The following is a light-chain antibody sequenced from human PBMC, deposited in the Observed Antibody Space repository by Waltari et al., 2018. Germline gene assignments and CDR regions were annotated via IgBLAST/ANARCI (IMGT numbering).Light chain of an antibody. CDR1: QSVTCK. Sequence: EIVMTQTPDTLSVSPGEKATLSCTASQSVTCKLAWCKQKTGQAPRLLFYGASTRATGIPARFSGSGSGTEFTLTISSLQSEDSAVYYCQQYNNWPRTFGGGTKVEIK. CDR2: GAS. J-gene: IGKJ4*01. CDR3: QQYNNWPRT. V-gene: IGKV3-15*01.